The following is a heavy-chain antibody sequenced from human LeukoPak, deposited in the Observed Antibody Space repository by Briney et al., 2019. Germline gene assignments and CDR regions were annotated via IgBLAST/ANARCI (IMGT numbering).Heavy chain of an antibody. V-gene: IGHV4-34*01. D-gene: IGHD3-3*01. CDR1: GGSFSGYY. CDR3: ARTLRGYYDFWSGYYTGGYYYYMDV. CDR2: INHSGST. Sequence: SETLSLTCAVYGGSFSGYYWSWIRQPPGKGLEWIGEINHSGSTNYNPSLKSRVTISVDTSKNQFSLKLSSVTAADTAVYYCARTLRGYYDFWSGYYTGGYYYYMDVWGKGTTITVSS. J-gene: IGHJ6*03.